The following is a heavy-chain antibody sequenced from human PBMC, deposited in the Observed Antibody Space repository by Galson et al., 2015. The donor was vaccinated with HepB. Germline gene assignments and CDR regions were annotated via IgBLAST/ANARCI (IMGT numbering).Heavy chain of an antibody. CDR3: ASFYDSSGYH. J-gene: IGHJ4*02. CDR1: GGSFSAYY. Sequence: SETLSLTSAVYGGSFSAYYWSWIRQPPGKGLEWIGEINHSVSTNYNPSLKSQVTISLDTSKNQFSLKLSSVTAADTAVYYCASFYDSSGYHWGQGTLVTVSS. V-gene: IGHV4-34*01. CDR2: INHSVST. D-gene: IGHD3-22*01.